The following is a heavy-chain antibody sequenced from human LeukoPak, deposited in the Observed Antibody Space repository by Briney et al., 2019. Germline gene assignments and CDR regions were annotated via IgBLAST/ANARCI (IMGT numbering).Heavy chain of an antibody. CDR1: GFTFSSYS. CDR3: ARTLGYCSGGSCKTGNYFDY. J-gene: IGHJ4*02. V-gene: IGHV3-21*01. Sequence: GGSLRLSCAASGFTFSSYSMNWVRQAPGKGLEWVSSISSSSYIYYADSVKGRFTISRDNAKNSLYLQMNSLRAEDTAVYYCARTLGYCSGGSCKTGNYFDYWGQGTLVTVSS. D-gene: IGHD2-15*01. CDR2: ISSSSYI.